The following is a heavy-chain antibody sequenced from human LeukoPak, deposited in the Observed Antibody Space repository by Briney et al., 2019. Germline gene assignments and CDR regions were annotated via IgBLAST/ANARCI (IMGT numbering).Heavy chain of an antibody. CDR2: ISTRGIII. CDR3: ARAAWGSDY. CDR1: GFTFSSYD. J-gene: IGHJ4*02. D-gene: IGHD7-27*01. V-gene: IGHV3-48*03. Sequence: PGGSLRLSCAASGFTFSSYDMSWVRQAPGKGQEWVSFISTRGIIIYYADSVKGRFTISRDNAKNSLYLQMDSLRAEDTAVYYCARAAWGSDYWGQGTLVTVSS.